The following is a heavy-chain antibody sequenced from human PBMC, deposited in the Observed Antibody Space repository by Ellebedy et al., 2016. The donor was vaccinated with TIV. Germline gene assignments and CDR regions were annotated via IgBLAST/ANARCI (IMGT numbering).Heavy chain of an antibody. CDR2: IKQDGSEE. CDR1: GFIFTTYW. CDR3: AKGRGGGSDSSAPRYYFDY. D-gene: IGHD3-22*01. Sequence: GESLKISCAASGFIFTTYWMTWVRQAPGKGLEWVANIKQDGSEEYYVDSVKGRFNISRDNAKNSLYLQMNSLRAEDTAVYYCAKGRGGGSDSSAPRYYFDYWGLGTLVTVSS. V-gene: IGHV3-7*03. J-gene: IGHJ4*02.